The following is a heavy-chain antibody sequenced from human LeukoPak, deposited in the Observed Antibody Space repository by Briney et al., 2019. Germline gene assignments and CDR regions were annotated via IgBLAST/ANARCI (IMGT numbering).Heavy chain of an antibody. D-gene: IGHD6-6*01. CDR2: INHSGST. CDR3: ARVAARYYFDY. CDR1: GGSFSGYY. V-gene: IGHV4-34*01. Sequence: SETLSLTCAVYGGSFSGYYWSWIRQPPGKGLEWIGEINHSGSTNYNPSLKSRVTISVDTSKNQFSLKLSSVTAADTAVYYCARVAARYYFDYWGQGTLVTVSS. J-gene: IGHJ4*02.